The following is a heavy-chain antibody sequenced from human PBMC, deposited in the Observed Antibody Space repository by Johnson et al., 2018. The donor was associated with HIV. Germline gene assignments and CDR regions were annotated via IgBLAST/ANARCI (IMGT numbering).Heavy chain of an antibody. V-gene: IGHV3-66*01. J-gene: IGHJ3*02. D-gene: IGHD3-22*01. CDR2: IYSGGST. CDR1: GLTVSSNY. CDR3: ARDDTMMHGFGI. Sequence: VHSVESGGGLVQPGGSLTLSCAASGLTVSSNYMSWVRQAPGQGLEWVSLIYSGGSTYYADSVKGRCTISRDNSKNTLYRQMNSLRAEDTAVYYCARDDTMMHGFGIWGQGTMVTVSS.